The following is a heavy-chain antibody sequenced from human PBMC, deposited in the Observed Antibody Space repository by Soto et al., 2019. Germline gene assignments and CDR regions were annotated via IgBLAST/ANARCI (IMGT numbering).Heavy chain of an antibody. D-gene: IGHD3-22*01. V-gene: IGHV1-3*05. Sequence: QVQLVQSGAEEKKPGASVKVSCKASGYTFTSYAMHWVRQAPGQRLEWMGWINAGNGNTKYSQKFQGRVTITRDTSASTAYMELSSLRSEDTAVYYCARSSSYYFIDDYWGQGTLVTVSS. CDR3: ARSSSYYFIDDY. J-gene: IGHJ4*02. CDR2: INAGNGNT. CDR1: GYTFTSYA.